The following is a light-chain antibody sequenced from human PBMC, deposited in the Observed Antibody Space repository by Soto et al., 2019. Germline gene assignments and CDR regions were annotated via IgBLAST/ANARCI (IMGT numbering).Light chain of an antibody. CDR1: QSVSSY. J-gene: IGKJ4*01. CDR2: DAS. V-gene: IGKV3-11*01. Sequence: IVLTQSPATLSLSPGERATLSCRASQSVSSYLAWYQQKPGQAPRLLIYDASNRATGIPARCSGSGSGTDFTLTISSLEPEDFAVYYCQQRSNWPELTFGGGTKVEMK. CDR3: QQRSNWPELT.